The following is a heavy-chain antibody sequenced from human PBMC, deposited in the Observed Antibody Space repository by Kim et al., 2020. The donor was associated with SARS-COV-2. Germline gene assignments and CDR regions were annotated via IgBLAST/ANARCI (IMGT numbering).Heavy chain of an antibody. D-gene: IGHD2-2*01. CDR1: GGSFSGYY. J-gene: IGHJ3*02. V-gene: IGHV4-34*01. Sequence: SETLSLTCAVYGGSFSGYYWSWIRQPPGKGLEWIGEINHSGSTNYNPSLKSRVTISVDTSKNQFSLKLSSVTAADTAVYYCARGLGYCSSTSCHLAAFDIWGQGTMVTVSS. CDR2: INHSGST. CDR3: ARGLGYCSSTSCHLAAFDI.